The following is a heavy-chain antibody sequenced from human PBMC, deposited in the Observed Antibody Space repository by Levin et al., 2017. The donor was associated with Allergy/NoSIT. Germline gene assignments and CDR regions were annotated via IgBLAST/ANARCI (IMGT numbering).Heavy chain of an antibody. V-gene: IGHV3-23*01. D-gene: IGHD3-22*01. J-gene: IGHJ4*02. CDR1: GFTFSSYA. CDR2: ISGSGGST. Sequence: GESLKISCAASGFTFSSYAMSWVRQAPGKGLEWVSAISGSGGSTYYADSVKGRFTISRDNSKNTLYLQMNSLRAEDTAVYYCAKGFVGYYDSSGDKEAYWGQGTLVTVSS. CDR3: AKGFVGYYDSSGDKEAY.